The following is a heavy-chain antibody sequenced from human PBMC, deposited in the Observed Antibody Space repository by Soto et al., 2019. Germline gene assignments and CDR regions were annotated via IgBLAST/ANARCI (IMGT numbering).Heavy chain of an antibody. CDR3: ARGSGYCTNGVCRGGYNWFAP. V-gene: IGHV1-8*01. J-gene: IGHJ5*02. CDR2: MNPNSGNT. D-gene: IGHD2-8*01. Sequence: ASVKVSCKASGYTFTSYDINLVRQATGQGLEWMGWMNPNSGNTGYAQKFQGRVTMTRNTSISTAYMELSSLRSEDTAVYYCARGSGYCTNGVCRGGYNWFAPWGQGTLVTVSS. CDR1: GYTFTSYD.